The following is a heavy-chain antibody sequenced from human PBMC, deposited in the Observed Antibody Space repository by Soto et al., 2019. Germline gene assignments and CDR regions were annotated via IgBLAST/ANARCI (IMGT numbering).Heavy chain of an antibody. J-gene: IGHJ4*02. CDR1: GFPFTSYG. V-gene: IGHV3-30*03. Sequence: PGGSLRLSCAASGFPFTSYGMHWVREGPDKGLEWVAIISYDGSDKYYADSVKGRFTISRDNSKNTLYLQMNSLRAEDTAVYYCARGFRVEGAYGAGAFFDYWAQGTLVTVSS. CDR2: ISYDGSDK. CDR3: ARGFRVEGAYGAGAFFDY. D-gene: IGHD1-26*01.